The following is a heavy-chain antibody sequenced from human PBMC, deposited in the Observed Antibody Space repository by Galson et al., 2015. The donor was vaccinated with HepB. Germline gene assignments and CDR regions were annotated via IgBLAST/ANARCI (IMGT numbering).Heavy chain of an antibody. CDR3: ADGSTWYETYLHH. D-gene: IGHD6-13*01. Sequence: SLRLSCAASGFTFSNHWMSWVRQAPGKGLEWVAYIKQDGSEKAYVDSVKGRFTISRDNAKNPLYLQMNSLRAEDTAVYYCADGSTWYETYLHHWGQGTLVTASS. CDR2: IKQDGSEK. CDR1: GFTFSNHW. J-gene: IGHJ1*01. V-gene: IGHV3-7*03.